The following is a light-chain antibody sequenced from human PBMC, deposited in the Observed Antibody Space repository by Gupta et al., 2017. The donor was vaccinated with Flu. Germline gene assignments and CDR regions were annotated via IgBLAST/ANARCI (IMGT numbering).Light chain of an antibody. CDR3: SSWADSVSGLWV. Sequence: VTISCSRSSGNIGNNYAYEYQQLPATAPSLLIFNNNQRPSGVPVLFSGSNSGTSCSPALTSLPSEEEADYDCSSWADSVSGLWVFGGGTKLTVL. CDR2: NNN. CDR1: SGNIGNNY. V-gene: IGLV1-47*02. J-gene: IGLJ3*02.